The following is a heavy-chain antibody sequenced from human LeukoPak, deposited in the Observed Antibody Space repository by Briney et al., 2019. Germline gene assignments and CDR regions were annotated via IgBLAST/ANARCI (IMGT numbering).Heavy chain of an antibody. CDR1: GYTFTGYY. J-gene: IGHJ4*02. V-gene: IGHV1-2*02. D-gene: IGHD4-17*01. CDR3: ARVVSNGDYLYDY. CDR2: INPNSGGT. Sequence: ASVTVSCKASGYTFTGYYMHWVRQAPGQGLEWMGWINPNSGGTNYAQKFQGRVTMTRDTSISTAYMELSRLRSDDTAVYYCARVVSNGDYLYDYWGQGTLVTVSS.